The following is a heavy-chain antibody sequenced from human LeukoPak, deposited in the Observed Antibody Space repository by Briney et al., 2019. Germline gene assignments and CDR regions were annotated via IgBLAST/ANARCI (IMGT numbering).Heavy chain of an antibody. CDR2: IYYSGST. D-gene: IGHD1-26*01. J-gene: IGHJ4*02. CDR1: GGSISSSSYY. CDR3: ARVYSGSYFFFDY. V-gene: IGHV4-39*07. Sequence: SSETLSLTCTVSGGSISSSSYYWGWIRQPPGKGLEWIGSIYYSGSTYYNPSLKSRVTISVDTSKNQFSLKLSSVTAADTAVYYCARVYSGSYFFFDYWGQGALVTVSS.